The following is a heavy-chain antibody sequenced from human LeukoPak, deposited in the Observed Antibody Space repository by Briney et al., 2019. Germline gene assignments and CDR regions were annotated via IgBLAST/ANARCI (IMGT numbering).Heavy chain of an antibody. CDR1: AFIFSGHW. Sequence: GGSLRLSCEGSAFIFSGHWMNWVRQTPGKGLEWVASIKEDGSERQYVDSVKGRFSISRDNTKGSLFLQLNSLRAEDTAVYYCVRDHSGSSGGMDVWGQGTTVTVSS. J-gene: IGHJ6*02. D-gene: IGHD6-6*01. V-gene: IGHV3-7*03. CDR2: IKEDGSER. CDR3: VRDHSGSSGGMDV.